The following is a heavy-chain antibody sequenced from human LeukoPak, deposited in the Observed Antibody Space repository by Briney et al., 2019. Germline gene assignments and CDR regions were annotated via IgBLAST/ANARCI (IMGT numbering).Heavy chain of an antibody. Sequence: ASVKLSCKATGYTFTSYGINLVRQAPGQGLEWMGWISSNSDNTNYAQKLQGRVTMTTDTSTSTAYMELRSLRSDDTALYFCARDWGSIKVIADYWGQGTLVTVSS. CDR2: ISSNSDNT. CDR3: ARDWGSIKVIADY. CDR1: GYTFTSYG. J-gene: IGHJ4*02. D-gene: IGHD7-27*01. V-gene: IGHV1-18*01.